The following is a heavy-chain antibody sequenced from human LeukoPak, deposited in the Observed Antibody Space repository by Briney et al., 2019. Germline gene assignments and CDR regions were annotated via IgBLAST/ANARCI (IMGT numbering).Heavy chain of an antibody. D-gene: IGHD2-2*01. CDR2: IYYSGST. CDR3: ARQPPGYCSSTSCSHFDY. Sequence: PSETLSLTCTVSGGSISSSSYYWGWIRQPPGKGLEWIGSIYYSGSTYYNPSPKSRVTISVDTSKNQFSLKLSSVTAADTAVYYCARQPPGYCSSTSCSHFDYWGQGTLVTVSS. V-gene: IGHV4-39*01. CDR1: GGSISSSSYY. J-gene: IGHJ4*02.